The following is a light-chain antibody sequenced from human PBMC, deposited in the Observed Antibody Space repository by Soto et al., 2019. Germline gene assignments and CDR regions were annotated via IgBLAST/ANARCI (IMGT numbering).Light chain of an antibody. Sequence: EIVLTQSPGTLSFSPVERSILWFSASQSVSSTYLAWYQQKPGQAPRVLIYGASSRATGIPDRFSGSGSGTDFTLTISRLEPEDFAVFYCQQYDSSPITFGQGTRLEIK. V-gene: IGKV3-20*01. CDR1: QSVSSTY. CDR3: QQYDSSPIT. CDR2: GAS. J-gene: IGKJ5*01.